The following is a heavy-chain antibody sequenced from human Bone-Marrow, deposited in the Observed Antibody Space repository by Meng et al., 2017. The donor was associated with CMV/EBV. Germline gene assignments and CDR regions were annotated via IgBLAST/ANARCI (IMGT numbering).Heavy chain of an antibody. CDR2: INWNGGST. V-gene: IGHV3-20*01. Sequence: LSPSCAASGFTFDDYVMSWVRQARGKELEWVSCINWNGGSTGYADSVKGRFTISRDNAKNSLYLQMNSLRAEDTALYPCARGWELPDYWGQGTLVTVSS. J-gene: IGHJ4*02. CDR1: GFTFDDYV. D-gene: IGHD1-26*01. CDR3: ARGWELPDY.